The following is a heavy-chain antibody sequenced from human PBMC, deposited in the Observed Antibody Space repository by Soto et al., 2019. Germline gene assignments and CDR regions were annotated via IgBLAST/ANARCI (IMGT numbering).Heavy chain of an antibody. D-gene: IGHD3-22*01. CDR2: INPQSGGT. Sequence: ASVKVSCKASGYTFTRYYMHWVRQAPGQGLEWMGWINPQSGGTIYAQKFQGWVTMSRDTSVSTAYMELNRLRSDDTAVYYCARDRLRGYDSSGFYSWGQGTMVTVSS. CDR3: ARDRLRGYDSSGFYS. CDR1: GYTFTRYY. V-gene: IGHV1-2*04. J-gene: IGHJ4*02.